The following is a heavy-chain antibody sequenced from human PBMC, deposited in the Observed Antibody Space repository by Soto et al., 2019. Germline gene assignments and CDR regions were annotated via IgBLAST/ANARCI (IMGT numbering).Heavy chain of an antibody. CDR2: IKQDGSEK. Sequence: EVQLVESGGGLVQPGGSLRLSCAASGFTFSGYSMSWVRQAPGKGLEWVANIKQDGSEKYYVASVKGRFTISRDNAKNSVYLQRNSRRADDTAVYYCARQRGCDYWGQGTLVTVSS. CDR3: ARQRGCDY. CDR1: GFTFSGYS. J-gene: IGHJ4*02. D-gene: IGHD1-1*01. V-gene: IGHV3-7*01.